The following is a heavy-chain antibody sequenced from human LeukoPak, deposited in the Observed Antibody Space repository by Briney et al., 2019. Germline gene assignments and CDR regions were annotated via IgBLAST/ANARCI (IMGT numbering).Heavy chain of an antibody. CDR3: VPTNWNDFYFDY. D-gene: IGHD1-20*01. V-gene: IGHV1-2*02. CDR2: INPKCGGT. CDR1: GYTFTGYY. Sequence: GASVKVSCKASGYTFTGYYMHWVRQAPGQRLEWMGWINPKCGGTNYAEKFQGRVTMTRYTSNSTAYMELSRLRSDDTAVYYCVPTNWNDFYFDYWGQGTLVTVSS. J-gene: IGHJ4*02.